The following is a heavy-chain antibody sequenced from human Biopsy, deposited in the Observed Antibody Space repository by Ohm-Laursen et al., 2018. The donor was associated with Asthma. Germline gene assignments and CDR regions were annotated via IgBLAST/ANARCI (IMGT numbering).Heavy chain of an antibody. CDR1: GGYTGSSDHH. V-gene: IGHV4-30-4*01. CDR2: VFWSGST. D-gene: IGHD4-17*01. J-gene: IGHJ6*02. Sequence: TLSLTCRVSGGYTGSSDHHWAWIRQAPGKGLEWIGFVFWSGSTHYSRSFERRVSISIDTATNEFSMKLWSVTPADTAVYFCARVVSYGDIYFGIDVWGPGNTVVVS. CDR3: ARVVSYGDIYFGIDV.